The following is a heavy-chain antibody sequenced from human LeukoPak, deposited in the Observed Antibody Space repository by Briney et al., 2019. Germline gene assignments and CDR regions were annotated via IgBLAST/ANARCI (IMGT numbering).Heavy chain of an antibody. CDR3: ARRRSSSSQWFDP. Sequence: SGTLSLTCAVSGGSISSSNWWSWVRQPPGKGLEWIGEIYHSGSTYYNPSLKSRVTISVDTSKNQFSLKLSSVTAADTAVYYCARRRSSSSQWFDPWGQGTLVTVSS. CDR1: GGSISSSNW. J-gene: IGHJ5*02. V-gene: IGHV4-4*02. CDR2: IYHSGST. D-gene: IGHD6-6*01.